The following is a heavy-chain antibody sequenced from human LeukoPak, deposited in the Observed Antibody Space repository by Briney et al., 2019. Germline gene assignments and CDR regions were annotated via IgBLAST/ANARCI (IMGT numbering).Heavy chain of an antibody. V-gene: IGHV4-39*01. CDR3: ARPGGTGWYYFDF. J-gene: IGHJ4*02. D-gene: IGHD6-19*01. Sequence: SETLSLTCTVSGDSISSSSYYWAWIRQPPGKGLEWIGSIHYSGNTYYNPSLKSRVSISVDTSKNQFSLRLNSVTATDTAVYYCARPGGTGWYYFDFWGQGSLVTVSS. CDR1: GDSISSSSYY. CDR2: IHYSGNT.